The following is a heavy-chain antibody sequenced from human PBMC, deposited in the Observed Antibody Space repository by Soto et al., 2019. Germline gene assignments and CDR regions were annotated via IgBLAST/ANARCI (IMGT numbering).Heavy chain of an antibody. V-gene: IGHV4-59*01. CDR2: IYYSGST. CDR1: GCSLSSYY. D-gene: IGHD3-16*01. CDR3: ARTPGLGWFDS. Sequence: QVQLQESGPGLVKPSETLSVTCTVSGCSLSSYYWSWIRQPPGKGLQWIGYIYYSGSTNYNPSLKGRVTISVDTSKNQFSLKLSSVTAADTVVYYCARTPGLGWFDSWGQGTLVTVSS. J-gene: IGHJ5*01.